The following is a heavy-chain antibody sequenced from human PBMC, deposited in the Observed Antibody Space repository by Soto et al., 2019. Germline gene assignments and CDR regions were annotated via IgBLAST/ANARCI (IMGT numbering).Heavy chain of an antibody. Sequence: GTSVKVTCKDSGYTLTGYYMRWVRQAPGQGLEWMGWINPNSGGTNYAQKFQGWVTMTRDTSISTAYMELSRLRSDDTAVYYCARDSLLGGYYGMDVWGQGTTVTVSS. V-gene: IGHV1-2*04. CDR3: ARDSLLGGYYGMDV. CDR1: GYTLTGYY. CDR2: INPNSGGT. D-gene: IGHD3-16*01. J-gene: IGHJ6*02.